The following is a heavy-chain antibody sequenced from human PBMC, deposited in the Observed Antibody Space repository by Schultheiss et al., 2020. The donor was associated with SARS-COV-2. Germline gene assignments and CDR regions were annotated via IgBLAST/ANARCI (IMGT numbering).Heavy chain of an antibody. D-gene: IGHD3-16*02. CDR1: GFTFSSYA. CDR3: AKDVRGGGSYPPY. V-gene: IGHV3-30*04. J-gene: IGHJ4*02. CDR2: ISYDGSNK. Sequence: GGSLRLSCAASGFTFSSYAMHWVRQAPGKGLEWVAVISYDGSNKYYADSVKGRFTVSRDNSKNTLYLQMNSLRADDTAVYYCAKDVRGGGSYPPYWGQGTLVTVSS.